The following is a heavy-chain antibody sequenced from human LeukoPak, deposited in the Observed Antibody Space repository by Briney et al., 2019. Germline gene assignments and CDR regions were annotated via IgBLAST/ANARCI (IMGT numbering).Heavy chain of an antibody. CDR3: AKVGLHDPSGHFYYMDV. CDR2: IRFDGSIQ. CDR1: GFSFSTYG. J-gene: IGHJ6*03. D-gene: IGHD3-22*01. V-gene: IGHV3-30*02. Sequence: PGGSLRPSCAASGFSFSTYGMFWVRQAPGKGLEWVAFIRFDGSIQYYKDSVKGRFTISRDNSRNNLYLQINSLSAEDMAVYYCAKVGLHDPSGHFYYMDVWGKGTAVTVSS.